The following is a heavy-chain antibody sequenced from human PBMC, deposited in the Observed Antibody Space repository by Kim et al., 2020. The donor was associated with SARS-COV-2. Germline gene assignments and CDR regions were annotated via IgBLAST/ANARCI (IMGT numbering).Heavy chain of an antibody. D-gene: IGHD2-8*01. Sequence: SETLSLTCAVYGGSFSGYYWSWIRQPPGKGLEWIGEINHSGSTNYNPSLKSRVTISVDTSKNQFSLKLSSVTAADTAVYYCARGRLLIWAHQRDRKNYGMDDWGEGTTVSVAS. CDR1: GGSFSGYY. CDR2: INHSGST. V-gene: IGHV4-34*01. CDR3: ARGRLLIWAHQRDRKNYGMDD. J-gene: IGHJ6*01.